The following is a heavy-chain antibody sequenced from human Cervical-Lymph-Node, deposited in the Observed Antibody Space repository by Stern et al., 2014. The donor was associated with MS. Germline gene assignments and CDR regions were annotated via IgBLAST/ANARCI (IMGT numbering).Heavy chain of an antibody. CDR3: ARDFSSTWSWKPGGLDAYGLDV. D-gene: IGHD6-13*01. Sequence: DQLVESGGGVIQPGRSLRLSCAASGFRFSSYAMHWVRQAPGKGLEWVAVISYDGAQKFYVDSVKGRFTISRDSSRYTLHLQMDSVRPEDTATYYCARDFSSTWSWKPGGLDAYGLDVWGQGTTVIVYS. J-gene: IGHJ6*02. CDR1: GFRFSSYA. V-gene: IGHV3-30*17. CDR2: ISYDGAQK.